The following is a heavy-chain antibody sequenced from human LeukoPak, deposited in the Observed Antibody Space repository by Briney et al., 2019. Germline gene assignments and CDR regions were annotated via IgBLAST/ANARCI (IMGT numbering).Heavy chain of an antibody. Sequence: SETLSLTCTVSGGSISSYYWSWIRQPPGKGLEWIGDIYYSGSTNYNPSLKSRATISVDTSKNQFSLRLSSVTAADTAVYYSARLASGSYGPLTPFDYWGQGTLVTVSS. V-gene: IGHV4-59*08. CDR2: IYYSGST. D-gene: IGHD1-26*01. J-gene: IGHJ4*02. CDR3: ARLASGSYGPLTPFDY. CDR1: GGSISSYY.